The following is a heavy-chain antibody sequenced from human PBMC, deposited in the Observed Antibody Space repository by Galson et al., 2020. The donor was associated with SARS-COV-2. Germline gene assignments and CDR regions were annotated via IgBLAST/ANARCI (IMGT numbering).Heavy chain of an antibody. J-gene: IGHJ2*01. CDR2: MSSSGSQR. V-gene: IGHV3-21*01. Sequence: GGSLRLSCATSGLTFNKYTMNWIRQAPGKGPVWLSSMSSSGSQRFYAASVRGRFTISRDDARNSLYLQMNSLSAEDTAVYYCARAVGTAVFYYWYFDLWGRGTLVTVSS. CDR3: ARAVGTAVFYYWYFDL. D-gene: IGHD1-26*01. CDR1: GLTFNKYT.